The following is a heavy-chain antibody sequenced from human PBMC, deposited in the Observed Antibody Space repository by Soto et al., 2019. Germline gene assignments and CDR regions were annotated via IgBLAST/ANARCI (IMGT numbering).Heavy chain of an antibody. V-gene: IGHV4-34*01. J-gene: IGHJ1*01. Sequence: LSLTCAVYGGSFSGYYWSWIRQPPGKGLEWIGEINHSGSTNYNPSLKSRVTISVDTSKNQFSLKLSSVTAADTAVYYCATWAVSGPNFQHWGQGTLVTVSS. CDR1: GGSFSGYY. CDR2: INHSGST. CDR3: ATWAVSGPNFQH. D-gene: IGHD3-22*01.